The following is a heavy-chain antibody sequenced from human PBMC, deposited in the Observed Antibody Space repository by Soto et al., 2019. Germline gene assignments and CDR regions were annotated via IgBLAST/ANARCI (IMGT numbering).Heavy chain of an antibody. Sequence: PSETLSLTCTVSGGSISSSSYYWGWIRQPPGKGLEWIGSIYYSGSTYYNPSLKSRVTISVDTSKNQFSLKLSSVTAADTAVYYCARLKNSGASKEYYFDYWGQGTLVTVSS. CDR2: IYYSGST. V-gene: IGHV4-39*01. CDR3: ARLKNSGASKEYYFDY. CDR1: GGSISSSSYY. D-gene: IGHD5-12*01. J-gene: IGHJ4*02.